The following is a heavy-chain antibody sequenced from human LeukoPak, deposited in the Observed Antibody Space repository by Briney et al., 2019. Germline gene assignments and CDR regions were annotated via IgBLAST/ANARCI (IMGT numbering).Heavy chain of an antibody. CDR2: ISSSSSTI. Sequence: GGSLRLSCAASGFTFSSYSMNWVRQAPGKGLEWVSYISSSSSTIYYADSVKGRFTISRDNAKNSLYLQMNNLRAEDTAVYYCARGVTLDYWGQGTLVTVSS. CDR1: GFTFSSYS. V-gene: IGHV3-48*01. CDR3: ARGVTLDY. J-gene: IGHJ4*02. D-gene: IGHD2-21*02.